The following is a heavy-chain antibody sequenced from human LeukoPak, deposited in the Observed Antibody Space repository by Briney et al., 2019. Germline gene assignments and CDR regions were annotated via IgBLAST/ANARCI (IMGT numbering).Heavy chain of an antibody. Sequence: PGGSLRPSCAASGFTVSDYYVSWIRQAPGKGLEWVSYISSSSRYIKYTHRVERRFNIPRQNAKNSLYLQMNSLRAEDTAVYYCARDLEQQLVGDYFDYWGQGTLVTVSS. V-gene: IGHV3-11*05. CDR3: ARDLEQQLVGDYFDY. D-gene: IGHD6-13*01. J-gene: IGHJ4*02. CDR1: GFTVSDYY. CDR2: ISSSSRYI.